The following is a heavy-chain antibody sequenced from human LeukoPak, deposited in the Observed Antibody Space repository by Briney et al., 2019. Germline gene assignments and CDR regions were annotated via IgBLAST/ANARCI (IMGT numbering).Heavy chain of an antibody. CDR3: ANTIAVTYYYYYGMDV. J-gene: IGHJ6*02. V-gene: IGHV3-23*01. CDR1: GFTFSSYA. D-gene: IGHD4-17*01. Sequence: GGSLRLSCAASGFTFSSYAMSWVRQAPGKGLEWVSAISGSGGSTYYADSVKGRFTISRDNSKNTLYLQMNSLRAEDTAVYYCANTIAVTYYYYYGMDVWGQGTTVTVSS. CDR2: ISGSGGST.